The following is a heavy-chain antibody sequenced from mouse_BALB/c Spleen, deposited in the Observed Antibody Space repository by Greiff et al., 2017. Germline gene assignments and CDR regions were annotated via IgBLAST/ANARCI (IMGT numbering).Heavy chain of an antibody. J-gene: IGHJ2*01. V-gene: IGHV5-4*02. Sequence: EVMLVESGGGLVKPGGSLKLSCAASGFTFSDYYMYWVRQTPEKRLEWVATISDGGSYTYYPDSVKGRFTISRDNAKNNLYLQMSSLKSEDTAMYYCARGGYYGSSYEDYWGQGTTLTVSS. CDR3: ARGGYYGSSYEDY. CDR2: ISDGGSYT. D-gene: IGHD1-1*01. CDR1: GFTFSDYY.